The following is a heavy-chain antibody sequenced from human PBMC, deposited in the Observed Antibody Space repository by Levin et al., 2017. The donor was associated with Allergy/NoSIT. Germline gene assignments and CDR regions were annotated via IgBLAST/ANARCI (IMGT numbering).Heavy chain of an antibody. J-gene: IGHJ5*01. Sequence: SQTLSLTCTVSGDSISSYHWNWLRQPPGKELEWIGCLYYSGSTKYNPSLTSRVTISVDATKNQISLNLSSVTAADTAVYYCARDQGSSGWYGWIDSWGQGTLVTVSS. CDR3: ARDQGSSGWYGWIDS. CDR1: GDSISSYH. CDR2: LYYSGST. V-gene: IGHV4-59*01. D-gene: IGHD6-19*01.